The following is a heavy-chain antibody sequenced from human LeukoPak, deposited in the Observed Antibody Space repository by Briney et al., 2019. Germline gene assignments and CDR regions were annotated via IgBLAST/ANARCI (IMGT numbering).Heavy chain of an antibody. CDR1: GFTFSSYA. CDR2: ISGSGGST. CDR3: AKDGAYYYGSGSYYPFDY. D-gene: IGHD3-10*01. Sequence: GGSLRLSCAASGFTFSSYAMSWVRQDPGKGLEWVSAISGSGGSTYYADSVKGRFTISRDNSKNTLYLQMNSLRAEHTAVYYCAKDGAYYYGSGSYYPFDYWGQGTLVTVS. J-gene: IGHJ4*02. V-gene: IGHV3-23*01.